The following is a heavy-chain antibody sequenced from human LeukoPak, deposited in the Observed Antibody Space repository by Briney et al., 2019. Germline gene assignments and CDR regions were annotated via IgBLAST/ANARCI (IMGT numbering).Heavy chain of an antibody. CDR3: AGGGRELLRMDH. J-gene: IGHJ4*02. V-gene: IGHV3-21*06. D-gene: IGHD1-26*01. CDR2: ISSSSSHT. Sequence: GGSLRLSCVRSGFTLSSFPIPWVRQPPGEGLEWVPSISSSSSHTFYADSLKGRFIISRDNAKNSLSLQMDSLSADDTAVYYCAGGGRELLRMDHWGQGALVTVSS. CDR1: GFTLSSFP.